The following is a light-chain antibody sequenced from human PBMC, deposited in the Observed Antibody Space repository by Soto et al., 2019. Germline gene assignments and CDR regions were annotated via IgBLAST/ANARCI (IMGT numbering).Light chain of an antibody. Sequence: ENVLTQSPGTLSLSPGERATLSCRASQTVTNSFFAWYQQKPGQPPRLLIHGISSRATGIPDRFSGSGSGTDFTLSISRLEPEDFAVYYCQQFGTSPRYTFGQGTKLEI. V-gene: IGKV3-20*01. J-gene: IGKJ2*01. CDR1: QTVTNSF. CDR2: GIS. CDR3: QQFGTSPRYT.